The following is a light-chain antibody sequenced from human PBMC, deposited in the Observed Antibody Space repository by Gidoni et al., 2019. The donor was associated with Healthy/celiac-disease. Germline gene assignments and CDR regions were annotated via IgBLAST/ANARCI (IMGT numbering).Light chain of an antibody. J-gene: IGLJ3*02. CDR3: SSYTSSSTPWV. V-gene: IGLV2-14*03. Sequence: QSALTQPASVSGSPGRSITISYTGTSSDVGGYNYVSWYQQHPGKAPKLMIYDVSNRPSGVSNRFSGSKSGNTASLTISGLQAEDEADYYCSSYTSSSTPWVFGGGTKLTVL. CDR1: SSDVGGYNY. CDR2: DVS.